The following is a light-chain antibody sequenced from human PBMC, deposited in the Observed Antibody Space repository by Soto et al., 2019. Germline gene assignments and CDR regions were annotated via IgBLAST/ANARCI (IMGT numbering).Light chain of an antibody. V-gene: IGLV1-40*01. CDR2: SNN. CDR1: SSNIGAGYD. CDR3: QSYDSSLSGSYV. Sequence: QSVLTQPPSVSGAPGQRVTISCTGSSSNIGAGYDVHWYQRLPGTAPKVLIYSNNNRPSGVPDRFSGSKSGNSASLAITGLQAEDEADYYCQSYDSSLSGSYVFGTGTKLTVL. J-gene: IGLJ1*01.